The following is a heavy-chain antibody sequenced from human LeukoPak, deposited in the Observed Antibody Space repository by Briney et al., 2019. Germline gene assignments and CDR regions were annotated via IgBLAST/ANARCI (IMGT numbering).Heavy chain of an antibody. Sequence: ASVKVSCKASGYTFTSYYMHWVRQAPGQGLEWMGIINPSGGSTSYAQKFQGRVTMTRDTSTSTVYVELSSLRSEDTAVYYCARDSPIRRFLEHKPFDYWGQGTLVTVSS. CDR3: ARDSPIRRFLEHKPFDY. CDR1: GYTFTSYY. J-gene: IGHJ4*02. V-gene: IGHV1-46*01. D-gene: IGHD2/OR15-2a*01. CDR2: INPSGGST.